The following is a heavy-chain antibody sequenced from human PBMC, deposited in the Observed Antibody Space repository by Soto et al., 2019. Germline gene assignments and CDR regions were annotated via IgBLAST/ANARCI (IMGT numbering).Heavy chain of an antibody. Sequence: GGSLRLSCAASGFTFSSYSMNWVRQAPGKGLEWVSSISSSSSYIYYADSVKGRFTISRDNAKNSLYLQMNSLRAADTAVYYWASSSGETYSYFDYGGQGTLLTVSS. D-gene: IGHD6-25*01. V-gene: IGHV3-21*01. CDR3: ASSSGETYSYFDY. CDR1: GFTFSSYS. J-gene: IGHJ4*02. CDR2: ISSSSSYI.